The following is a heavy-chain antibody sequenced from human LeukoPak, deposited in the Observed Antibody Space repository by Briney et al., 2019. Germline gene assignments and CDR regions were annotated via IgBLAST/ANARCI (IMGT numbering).Heavy chain of an antibody. D-gene: IGHD5-12*01. J-gene: IGHJ4*02. V-gene: IGHV3-23*01. CDR3: AKGLSGYDRVFDY. Sequence: PGGSLRLSCAASGFTFSSYAMSWVRQAPGKGLEWVSAISRSGGSTYYADSVKGRFTISRDNSKNTLYLQMNSLRAEDTAVYYCAKGLSGYDRVFDYWGQGTLVTVSS. CDR1: GFTFSSYA. CDR2: ISRSGGST.